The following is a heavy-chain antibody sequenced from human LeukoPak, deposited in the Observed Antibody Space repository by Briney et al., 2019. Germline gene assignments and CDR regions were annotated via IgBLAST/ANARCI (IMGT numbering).Heavy chain of an antibody. Sequence: PGGSLRLSCAASGFTFSSYWMSWVRQAPGKGLEWIGRIYTSGSTNYNPSLKSRVTISVDTSKNQFSLKLSSVTAADTAVYYCARTTEGGYTYDYFYYYYMDVWGKGTTVTISS. CDR2: IYTSGST. J-gene: IGHJ6*03. CDR3: ARTTEGGYTYDYFYYYYMDV. V-gene: IGHV4-59*10. D-gene: IGHD5-18*01. CDR1: GFTFSSYW.